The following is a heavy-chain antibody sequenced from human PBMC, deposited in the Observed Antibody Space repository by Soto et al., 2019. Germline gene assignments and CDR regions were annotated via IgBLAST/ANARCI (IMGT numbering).Heavy chain of an antibody. CDR3: ARGLLGGTAMVFDY. J-gene: IGHJ4*02. CDR1: GDSISSGDYS. D-gene: IGHD5-18*01. Sequence: SETLSLTCTVSGDSISSGDYSWSWIRQPPGKGLEWIGYIYHSGSTYYNPSLKSRVTISVDRSKNQFSLKLSSVTAADTAVYYCARGLLGGTAMVFDYWGQGTLVTVSS. V-gene: IGHV4-30-2*01. CDR2: IYHSGST.